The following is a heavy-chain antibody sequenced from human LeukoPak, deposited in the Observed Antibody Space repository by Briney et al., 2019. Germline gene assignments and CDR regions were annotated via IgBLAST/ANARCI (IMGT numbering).Heavy chain of an antibody. V-gene: IGHV1-69*04. CDR2: IIPILGIA. D-gene: IGHD3-22*01. CDR3: ARGYYYDSSGYYGAYFDY. J-gene: IGHJ4*02. CDR1: GGTFSSYA. Sequence: SVKVSCKASGGTFSSYAISWVRQAPGQGLEWMGRIIPILGIANYAQKFQGRVTITADKSTSTAYMELSSLRSEDTAVYYCARGYYYDSSGYYGAYFDYWGQGTLVTVSS.